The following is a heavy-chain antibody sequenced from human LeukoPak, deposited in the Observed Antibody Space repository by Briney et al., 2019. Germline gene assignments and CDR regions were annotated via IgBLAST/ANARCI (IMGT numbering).Heavy chain of an antibody. Sequence: GASVKVSCKASGYTFTDYYIHWVRQAPGQGLEWLGWIDPNSGGTSFAQKFQDRVTMSTGTSINTAYMDLTRLRSDDTAVYYCARGNTIFPLDSWGQGTLVTVSS. CDR1: GYTFTDYY. D-gene: IGHD1/OR15-1a*01. CDR2: IDPNSGGT. V-gene: IGHV1-2*02. CDR3: ARGNTIFPLDS. J-gene: IGHJ4*02.